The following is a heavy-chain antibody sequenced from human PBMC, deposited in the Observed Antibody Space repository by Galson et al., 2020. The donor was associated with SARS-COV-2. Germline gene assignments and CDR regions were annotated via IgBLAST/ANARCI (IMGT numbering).Heavy chain of an antibody. CDR3: ARDQAVDDYGEYGTAANDY. D-gene: IGHD4-17*01. V-gene: IGHV3-7*05. CDR1: GFTFSSYW. J-gene: IGHJ4*02. CDR2: IKQDGSEK. Sequence: GESLKISCAASGFTFSSYWMSWVRQAPGKGLEWVANIKQDGSEKYYVDSVKGRFTISRDNAKNSLYLQMNSLRAEDTAVYYCARDQAVDDYGEYGTAANDYWGQGTLVTVAS.